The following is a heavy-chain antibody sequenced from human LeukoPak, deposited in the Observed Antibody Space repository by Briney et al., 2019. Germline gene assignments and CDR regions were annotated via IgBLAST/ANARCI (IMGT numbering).Heavy chain of an antibody. CDR3: ARGGMGTLYYYYYMDV. Sequence: SETLSLTCTVSGGSISSYYWSWIRQPPGKGLEWIGYIYYSGSTNYNPSLESRVTISVDTSKNQFSLKLSSVTAADTAVYYCARGGMGTLYYYYYMDVWGKGTTVTVSS. V-gene: IGHV4-59*01. D-gene: IGHD7-27*01. CDR1: GGSISSYY. CDR2: IYYSGST. J-gene: IGHJ6*03.